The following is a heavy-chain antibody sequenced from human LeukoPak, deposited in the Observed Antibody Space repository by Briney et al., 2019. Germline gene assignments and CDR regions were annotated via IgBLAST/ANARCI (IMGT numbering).Heavy chain of an antibody. CDR1: GFTFSSYW. CDR3: AKDNSGWHSFDH. V-gene: IGHV3-74*01. D-gene: IGHD6-19*01. CDR2: INSDGSST. Sequence: GGSLRLSCAASGFTFSSYWMHWVRQAPGKGLVWVSRINSDGSSTSYADSVKGRFTISRDNAKNTLNLQMNSLRAEDTAVYFCAKDNSGWHSFDHWGQGILVTVSS. J-gene: IGHJ4*02.